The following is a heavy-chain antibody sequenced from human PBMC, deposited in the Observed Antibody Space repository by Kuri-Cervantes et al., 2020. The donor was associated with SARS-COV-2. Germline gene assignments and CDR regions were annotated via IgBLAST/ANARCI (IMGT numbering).Heavy chain of an antibody. CDR1: GFTFDDYA. D-gene: IGHD3-10*01. Sequence: GGSLRLSCAASGFTFDDYAMHWVRQTPGKGLEWVSGINWNSGITGYVDPVKGRFTLSRDNAKNSLYLQMNSLRAEDTAVYYCARDNVGYYYYGMDVWGQGTTVTVSS. J-gene: IGHJ6*02. CDR3: ARDNVGYYYYGMDV. CDR2: INWNSGIT. V-gene: IGHV3-9*01.